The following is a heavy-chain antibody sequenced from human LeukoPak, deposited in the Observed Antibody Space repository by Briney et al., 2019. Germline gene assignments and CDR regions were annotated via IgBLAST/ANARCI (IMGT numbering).Heavy chain of an antibody. CDR2: IDWGDDK. D-gene: IGHD3-10*01. Sequence: SGPTLVNPTQTLTLTCTFSGFSLSTSGMCVSWIRQPPGKALEWLARIDWGDDKYYSTSLKTRLTISKDTSKNQVVLTMTNMGPVDTATYYCARIRRGWIDYWGQGTLVTVSS. CDR1: GFSLSTSGMC. J-gene: IGHJ4*02. CDR3: ARIRRGWIDY. V-gene: IGHV2-70*11.